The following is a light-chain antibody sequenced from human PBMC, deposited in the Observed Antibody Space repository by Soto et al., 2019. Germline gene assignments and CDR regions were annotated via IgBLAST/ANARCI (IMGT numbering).Light chain of an antibody. V-gene: IGKV1-39*01. CDR3: QQSYSTPRT. CDR2: AAS. J-gene: IGKJ1*01. Sequence: QVTHSPASLSATVGDRVTITCRASQSISSYLNWYQQKPGKAPKLLIYAASSLQSGVPSRFSGSGSGTDFTLTISSLQPEDFAPYYCQQSYSTPRTFGQGSKVDNK. CDR1: QSISSY.